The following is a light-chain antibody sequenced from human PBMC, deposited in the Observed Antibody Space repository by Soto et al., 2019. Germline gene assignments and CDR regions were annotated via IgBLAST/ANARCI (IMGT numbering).Light chain of an antibody. V-gene: IGKV3-20*01. Sequence: EVVLTQSPGTLSLSPGERATLSCRASQSVSSTYLAWYQQKPGQAPRLLISGASSKATGIPNRFSGNGSGTDFTFTISRLEPEDFAVYYCQQYGSSPLTFGGGTKVDIK. CDR2: GAS. J-gene: IGKJ4*01. CDR1: QSVSSTY. CDR3: QQYGSSPLT.